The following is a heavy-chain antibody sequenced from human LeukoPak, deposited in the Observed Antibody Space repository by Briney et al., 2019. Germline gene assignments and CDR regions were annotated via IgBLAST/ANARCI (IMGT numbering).Heavy chain of an antibody. CDR2: ISAYNGNT. CDR1: GYTFTSYG. D-gene: IGHD3-22*01. J-gene: IGHJ4*02. Sequence: ASVKVSCKASGYTFTSYGISWVRQAPGQGLEWMGWISAYNGNTNYAQKLQGRVSMTTDTSTSTAYMELRSLRSDDTAVYYCARDPHTYYYDSSGYDTPGPPFDYWGQGTLVTVSS. V-gene: IGHV1-18*01. CDR3: ARDPHTYYYDSSGYDTPGPPFDY.